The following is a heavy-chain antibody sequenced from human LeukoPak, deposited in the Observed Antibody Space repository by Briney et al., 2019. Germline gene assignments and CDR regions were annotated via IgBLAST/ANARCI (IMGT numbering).Heavy chain of an antibody. J-gene: IGHJ4*01. CDR3: ARQGYSSGWYTNVFDY. V-gene: IGHV4-39*01. Sequence: PSETLSLTCTVSGGSISSSSYYWGWIRQPPGKGLEWIGSIYYSGSTYYNPSLKSRVTISVDTSKNQFSLKLSSVTAADTAVYYCARQGYSSGWYTNVFDYWGQEPWSPSPQ. CDR2: IYYSGST. CDR1: GGSISSSSYY. D-gene: IGHD6-19*01.